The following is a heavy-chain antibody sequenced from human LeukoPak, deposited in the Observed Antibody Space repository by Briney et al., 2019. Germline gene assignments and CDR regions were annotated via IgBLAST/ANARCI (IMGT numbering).Heavy chain of an antibody. V-gene: IGHV4-34*01. Sequence: PSETLSLTCAVYGGSFSGYYWSWIRQPPGEGLEWIGEINHSGSTNYNPSLKSRVTISVDTSKNQFSLKLSSVTAADTAVYYCARGFYYYGSGSYNTQNFDYWGQGTLVTVSS. J-gene: IGHJ4*02. CDR3: ARGFYYYGSGSYNTQNFDY. CDR2: INHSGST. CDR1: GGSFSGYY. D-gene: IGHD3-10*01.